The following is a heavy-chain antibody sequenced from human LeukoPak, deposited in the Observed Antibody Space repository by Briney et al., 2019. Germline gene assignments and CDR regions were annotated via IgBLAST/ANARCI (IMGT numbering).Heavy chain of an antibody. CDR3: ARDLLGSSTSFPGNWSDP. Sequence: ASVKVSCKASGYTFTSYAMNWVRQAPGQGLEWMGWINTNTGNPTYAQGFTGRFVFSLDTSVSTAYLQISSLKAEDTAVYYCARDLLGSSTSFPGNWSDPWGQGTLVTVSS. CDR1: GYTFTSYA. V-gene: IGHV7-4-1*02. J-gene: IGHJ5*02. D-gene: IGHD2-2*01. CDR2: INTNTGNP.